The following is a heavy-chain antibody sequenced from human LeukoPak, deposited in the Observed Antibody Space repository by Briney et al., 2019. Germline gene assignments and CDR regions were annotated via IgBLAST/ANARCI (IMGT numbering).Heavy chain of an antibody. Sequence: GASVKVSCKASGYTFTSYDINWVQQATGHGLEWMGWMNPNSGNTGYAQKLQGRVTMTRNTSISTAYMELSSLRSEDTAVYYCARVVRYDFWSGQIEENWFDPWGQGTLVTVSS. J-gene: IGHJ5*02. D-gene: IGHD3-3*01. CDR3: ARVVRYDFWSGQIEENWFDP. CDR1: GYTFTSYD. CDR2: MNPNSGNT. V-gene: IGHV1-8*01.